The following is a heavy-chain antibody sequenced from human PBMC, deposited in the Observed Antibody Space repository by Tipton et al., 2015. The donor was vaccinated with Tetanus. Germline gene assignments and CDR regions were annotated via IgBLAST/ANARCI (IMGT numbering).Heavy chain of an antibody. D-gene: IGHD1-26*01. CDR3: AKWELPVGAAFDI. Sequence: GLVKPSETLSLTCAVYGGSFSGYYWSWIRQPPGKGLEWIGEINHSGSTNYNPSLKSRVTISVDTSKNQFSLKLSSVTAADTAVYYCAKWELPVGAAFDIWGQGTMVTVSS. CDR1: GGSFSGYY. CDR2: INHSGST. V-gene: IGHV4-34*01. J-gene: IGHJ3*02.